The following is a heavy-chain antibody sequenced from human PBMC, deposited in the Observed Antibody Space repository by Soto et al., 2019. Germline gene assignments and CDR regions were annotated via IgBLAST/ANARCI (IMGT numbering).Heavy chain of an antibody. D-gene: IGHD3-3*01. J-gene: IGHJ4*02. CDR1: GYTFTDYG. Sequence: QVHLVQSGAEVEKPGASVKVSCKASGYTFTDYGISWVRQAPGQGLQWMGWITAFNGNTKYAQQFQGRVTITTDTTTSIAFMELRSLESDDTAVYFCWRINQSDFWSGYYYFFDYWGQGTLVTVSS. CDR3: WRINQSDFWSGYYYFFDY. V-gene: IGHV1-18*01. CDR2: ITAFNGNT.